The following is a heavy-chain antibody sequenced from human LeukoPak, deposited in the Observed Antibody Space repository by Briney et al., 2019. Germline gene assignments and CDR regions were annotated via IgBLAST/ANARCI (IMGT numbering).Heavy chain of an antibody. CDR2: IYSDNT. Sequence: GGSLRLSCTVSGFTVSSNSMSWVRQAPGKGLEWVSFIYSDNTRYSDSVKGRFTISRDNSKNTLYLQMNSLRAEDTAVYYCARRAGAYSHPYAYWGQGTLVTVSS. V-gene: IGHV3-53*01. D-gene: IGHD4/OR15-4a*01. CDR3: ARRAGAYSHPYAY. J-gene: IGHJ4*02. CDR1: GFTVSSNS.